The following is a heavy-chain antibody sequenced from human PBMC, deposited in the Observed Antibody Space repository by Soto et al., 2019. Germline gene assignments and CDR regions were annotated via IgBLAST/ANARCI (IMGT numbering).Heavy chain of an antibody. Sequence: QVQLMESGGGVVQPGRSLRLSCAASGFTFSSYAMHWVRQAPGKGLEWVAVISYDGSNKYYADSVKGRFTISRDNSKNTLYLQMNSLRAEDTAVYYCARVPLVRGVKGAFDIWGQGTMVTVSS. J-gene: IGHJ3*02. D-gene: IGHD3-10*01. CDR2: ISYDGSNK. CDR3: ARVPLVRGVKGAFDI. CDR1: GFTFSSYA. V-gene: IGHV3-30-3*01.